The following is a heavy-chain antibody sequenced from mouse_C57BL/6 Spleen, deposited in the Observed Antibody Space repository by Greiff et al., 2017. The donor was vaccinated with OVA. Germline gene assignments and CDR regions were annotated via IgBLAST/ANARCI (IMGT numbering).Heavy chain of an antibody. Sequence: EVQLQQSGPELVKPGASVKISCKASGYSFTDYNMNWVKQSNGKSLEWIGVINPNYGTTSYNQKFKGKATLTVDQSSSTAYMQLNSLTSEDSAVYYCARAYYGSSPREFSYYAMDYWGQGTSVTVSS. J-gene: IGHJ4*01. V-gene: IGHV1-39*01. CDR2: INPNYGTT. CDR1: GYSFTDYN. D-gene: IGHD1-1*01. CDR3: ARAYYGSSPREFSYYAMDY.